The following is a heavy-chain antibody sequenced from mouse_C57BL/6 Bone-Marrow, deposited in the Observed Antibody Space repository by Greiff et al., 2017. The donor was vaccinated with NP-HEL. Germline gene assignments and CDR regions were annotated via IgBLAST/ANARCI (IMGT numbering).Heavy chain of an antibody. CDR1: GFTFSSYA. J-gene: IGHJ1*03. D-gene: IGHD2-5*01. Sequence: EVKVEESGGGLVKPGGSLKLSCAASGFTFSSYAMSWVRQTPEKRLEWVATISDGGSYTYYPDNVKGRFIISRDNAKNNLYLQMSHLKSEDTAMYYCARASSLGSNYVDWYYGVWGTRTTVTVSS. CDR3: ARASSLGSNYVDWYYGV. V-gene: IGHV5-4*03. CDR2: ISDGGSYT.